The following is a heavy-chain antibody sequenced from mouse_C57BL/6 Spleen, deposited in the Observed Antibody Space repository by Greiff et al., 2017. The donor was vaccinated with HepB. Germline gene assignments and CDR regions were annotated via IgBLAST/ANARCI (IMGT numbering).Heavy chain of an antibody. J-gene: IGHJ1*03. D-gene: IGHD1-1*01. V-gene: IGHV1-55*01. Sequence: QVQLKQPGAELVKPGASVKMSCKASGYTFTSYWITWVKQRPGQGLEWIGDIYPGSGSTNYNEKFKSKATLTVDTSSSTAYMQLSSLTSEDSAVYYCARPTTGYFDVWGTGTTVTVSS. CDR3: ARPTTGYFDV. CDR1: GYTFTSYW. CDR2: IYPGSGST.